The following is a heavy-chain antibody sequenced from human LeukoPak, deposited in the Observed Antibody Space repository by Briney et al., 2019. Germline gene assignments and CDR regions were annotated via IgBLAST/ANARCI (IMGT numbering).Heavy chain of an antibody. J-gene: IGHJ4*02. D-gene: IGHD6-19*01. CDR1: GFTFSSYA. Sequence: GGSLRLSCAASGFTFSSYAMHWVRQAPGKGLEWVAVISYDGSNKYYADSVKGRFTISRDNFKNTLYLQMNSLRAEDTAVYYCARSSPPRTYSSGWFDYWGQGTLVTVSS. V-gene: IGHV3-30*04. CDR2: ISYDGSNK. CDR3: ARSSPPRTYSSGWFDY.